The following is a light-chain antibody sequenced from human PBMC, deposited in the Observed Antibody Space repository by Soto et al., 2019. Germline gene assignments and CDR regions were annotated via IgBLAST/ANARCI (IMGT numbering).Light chain of an antibody. Sequence: QPVLTQPASVSGSPGQSITISCTGTSSDVGSYNLVSWYQQHPGKAPKFMIYEVSERPAGVSNRFSGSKSGNTASLTISGLQAEDEADYYCCSFARSRILFGTGTKVTVL. V-gene: IGLV2-23*02. CDR2: EVS. J-gene: IGLJ1*01. CDR3: CSFARSRIL. CDR1: SSDVGSYNL.